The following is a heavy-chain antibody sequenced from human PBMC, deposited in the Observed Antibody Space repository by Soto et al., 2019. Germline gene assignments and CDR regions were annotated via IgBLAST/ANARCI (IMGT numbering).Heavy chain of an antibody. CDR3: AHAYGGRSLY. Sequence: QITLKESGPTLVKPTQTLTLTCTFSGFSLTTNRVGVGWIRQPPGEALEWLAVIYWYHSKTYRPPLESRLTITQAPSKNQVALTMTHVATLGTATYYCAHAYGGRSLYWGQGTLVTVSS. D-gene: IGHD1-26*01. CDR2: IYWYHSK. CDR1: GFSLTTNRVG. V-gene: IGHV2-5*01. J-gene: IGHJ4*02.